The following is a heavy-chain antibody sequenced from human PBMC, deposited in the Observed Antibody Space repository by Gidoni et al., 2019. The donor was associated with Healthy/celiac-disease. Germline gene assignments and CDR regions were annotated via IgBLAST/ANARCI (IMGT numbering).Heavy chain of an antibody. CDR1: GFTCSDHY. J-gene: IGHJ4*02. D-gene: IGHD4-17*01. CDR3: ARTNYGDYIIDY. CDR2: TRNKANSYTT. V-gene: IGHV3-72*01. Sequence: EVQLVESGGGLVQPGGSLRLSCAASGFTCSDHYMDWVRQAPGKGLEWVGRTRNKANSYTTEYAASVKGRFTISRDDSKNSLYLQMNSLKTEDTAVYYCARTNYGDYIIDYWGQGTLVTVSS.